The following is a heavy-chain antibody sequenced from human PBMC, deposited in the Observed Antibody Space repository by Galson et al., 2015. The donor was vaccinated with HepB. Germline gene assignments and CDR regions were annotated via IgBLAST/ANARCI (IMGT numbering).Heavy chain of an antibody. J-gene: IGHJ3*02. D-gene: IGHD3-22*01. CDR1: GSTFTSYD. CDR3: ARKVVVITDDAFDI. Sequence: SVTVSCKASGSTFTSYDINWVRQATGQGLEWMGWMNPNSGNTGYAQKFQGRVTMTRNTSISTAYMELSSLRSEDTAVYYCARKVVVITDDAFDIWGQGTMVTVSS. V-gene: IGHV1-8*01. CDR2: MNPNSGNT.